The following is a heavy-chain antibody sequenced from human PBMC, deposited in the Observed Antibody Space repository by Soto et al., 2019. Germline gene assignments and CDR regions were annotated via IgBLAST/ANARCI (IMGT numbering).Heavy chain of an antibody. J-gene: IGHJ4*02. D-gene: IGHD1-26*01. CDR3: ARGGGSGSYFDY. Sequence: EVQLVESGGGLVQPGGSLRLSCAASGFTFSSYEMNWVRQAPGKGLEWVSYISSSGSTIYYADSVKGRFTISRDNAKNSLYLQMNSLRAEDTAVYYCARGGGSGSYFDYCGQGTLVTVSS. CDR1: GFTFSSYE. CDR2: ISSSGSTI. V-gene: IGHV3-48*03.